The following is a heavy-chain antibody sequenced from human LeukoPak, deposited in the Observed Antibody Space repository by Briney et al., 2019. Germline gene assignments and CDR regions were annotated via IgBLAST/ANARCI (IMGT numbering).Heavy chain of an antibody. J-gene: IGHJ6*03. CDR3: ARSGDYYYYMDV. CDR1: RYTFTGYY. D-gene: IGHD3-10*01. Sequence: ASVKVSCKASRYTFTGYYMHWVRQAPGQGLECMGWINPNSGGTNYAQKFQGRVTMTRDTSIRTAYMELSRLRSDDTAVYYCARSGDYYYYMDVWGKGTTVTISS. V-gene: IGHV1-2*02. CDR2: INPNSGGT.